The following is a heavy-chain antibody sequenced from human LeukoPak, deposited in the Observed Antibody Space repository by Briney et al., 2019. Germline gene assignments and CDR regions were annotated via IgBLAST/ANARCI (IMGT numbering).Heavy chain of an antibody. CDR1: GGSISTYC. CDR2: ISTRGST. Sequence: PSETLYPTFTVPGGSISTYCWSWIPPPPGKGLGWIRYISTRGSTYYNPSLKSRGTISVDTSKYQFSLKLSSVTAADTAVYYCARDRGTIFGVVTTGFSYWGQGILVSVSS. D-gene: IGHD3-3*01. V-gene: IGHV4-4*09. J-gene: IGHJ4*02. CDR3: ARDRGTIFGVVTTGFSY.